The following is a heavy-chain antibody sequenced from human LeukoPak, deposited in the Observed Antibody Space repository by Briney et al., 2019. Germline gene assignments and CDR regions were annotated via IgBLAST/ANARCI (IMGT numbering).Heavy chain of an antibody. V-gene: IGHV3-7*03. J-gene: IGHJ4*02. CDR1: GFTFSSYW. CDR2: IKQDESEK. CDR3: ARDKIEGPTKLDY. D-gene: IGHD1-1*01. Sequence: PGGSLRLSCAASGFTFSSYWMSWVRQAPGKGLEWVANIKQDESEKYYVDSVKGRFTISRDNAKNSLYLQMNGLRAEVTAVYYCARDKIEGPTKLDYWGQGILVTVSS.